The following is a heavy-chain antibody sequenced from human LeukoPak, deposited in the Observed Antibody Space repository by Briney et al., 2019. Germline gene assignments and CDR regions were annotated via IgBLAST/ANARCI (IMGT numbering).Heavy chain of an antibody. CDR3: ARAPAYYYDSSGYSYYFDY. CDR2: IIPIFGTA. Sequence: ASVKVSCKASGYTFTSYGISWVRQAPGQGLEWMGGIIPIFGTANYAQKFQGRVTVTADESTSTAYMELSSLRSEDTAVYYCARAPAYYYDSSGYSYYFDYWGQGTLVTVSS. V-gene: IGHV1-69*13. D-gene: IGHD3-22*01. CDR1: GYTFTSYG. J-gene: IGHJ4*02.